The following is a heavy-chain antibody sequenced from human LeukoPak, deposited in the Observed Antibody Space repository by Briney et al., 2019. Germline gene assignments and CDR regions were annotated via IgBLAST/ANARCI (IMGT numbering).Heavy chain of an antibody. Sequence: PGGSLRLSCAASGFTFSSYSMNWVGQAPGKGLEWVSYIDSSSSTIYYADSVKGRFTISRDNAKNSLYLQMNSLRAEDTAVYYCASPFDYWGQGTPVTVSS. V-gene: IGHV3-48*01. CDR2: IDSSSSTI. CDR1: GFTFSSYS. CDR3: ASPFDY. J-gene: IGHJ4*02.